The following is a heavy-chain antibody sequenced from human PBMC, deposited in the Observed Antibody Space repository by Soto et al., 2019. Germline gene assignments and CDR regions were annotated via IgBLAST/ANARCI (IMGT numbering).Heavy chain of an antibody. J-gene: IGHJ6*02. CDR1: GGSISSYY. CDR3: ASTLVTTGYYGMDV. Sequence: SETLSLTCTVSGGSISSYYWSWIRQPPGKGLEWIGYIYYSGGTNYNPSLKSRVTISVDTSKNQFSLKLSSVTAADAAVYYCASTLVTTGYYGMDVWGQGTTVTVSS. CDR2: IYYSGGT. V-gene: IGHV4-59*01. D-gene: IGHD4-17*01.